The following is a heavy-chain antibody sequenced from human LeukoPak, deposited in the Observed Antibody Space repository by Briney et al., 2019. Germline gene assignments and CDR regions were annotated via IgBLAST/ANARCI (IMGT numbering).Heavy chain of an antibody. V-gene: IGHV4-61*02. D-gene: IGHD4-11*01. Sequence: KPSETLSLTCTVSGGSISSGSYYWSWIRQPAGKGLEWIGRIYTSGSTNYNPSLKSRITISVDTSKNQVSLRLSSVTAADTAVYYCARDSHYSNYYDYWGQGTPVTVSS. CDR3: ARDSHYSNYYDY. CDR1: GGSISSGSYY. CDR2: IYTSGST. J-gene: IGHJ4*02.